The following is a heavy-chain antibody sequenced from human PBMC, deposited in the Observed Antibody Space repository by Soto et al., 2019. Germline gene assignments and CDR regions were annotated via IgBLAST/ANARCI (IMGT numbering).Heavy chain of an antibody. Sequence: SETLSLTCAVSGGSISSYYWSWIRQPPGKGLEWIGYIYYSGSTNYNPSLKSRVTISVDTSKNRFSLNLNSVTAADTAVYYCAREGYSSGYYYYYGMDVWGQGTTVTVSS. CDR3: AREGYSSGYYYYYGMDV. D-gene: IGHD3-22*01. CDR2: IYYSGST. J-gene: IGHJ6*02. V-gene: IGHV4-59*12. CDR1: GGSISSYY.